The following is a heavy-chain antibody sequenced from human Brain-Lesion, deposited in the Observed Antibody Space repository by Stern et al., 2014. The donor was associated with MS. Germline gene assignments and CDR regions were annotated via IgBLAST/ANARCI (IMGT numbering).Heavy chain of an antibody. CDR2: VNGDGTRA. Sequence: VQLVESGGGLVQPGGSLRLSCAASGFTFNNYCMHWVRQAPGQGLVWVAGVNGDGTRADYADAVEGRLTISRDNAKNTLYLQMDSLRVEDMAVYYCARGGGSLWFFDYWGQGALVTVSS. D-gene: IGHD6-13*01. CDR1: GFTFNNYC. CDR3: ARGGGSLWFFDY. V-gene: IGHV3-74*02. J-gene: IGHJ4*02.